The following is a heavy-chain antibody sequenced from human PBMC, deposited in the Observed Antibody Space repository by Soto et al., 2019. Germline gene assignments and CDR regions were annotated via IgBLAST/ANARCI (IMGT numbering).Heavy chain of an antibody. V-gene: IGHV3-23*01. CDR1: GFTFSSYA. Sequence: EVQLLESGGGLVQPGGALRLSCAASGFTFSSYAMSWVRQAPGKGLEWVAAISGSVGSTYYAHSVKGRFTISRENSKNTLYLEMNIMRVEDMAVYYCARDRRGDSGYDFDYRGQGTLVTVSS. D-gene: IGHD5-12*01. CDR3: ARDRRGDSGYDFDY. J-gene: IGHJ4*02. CDR2: ISGSVGST.